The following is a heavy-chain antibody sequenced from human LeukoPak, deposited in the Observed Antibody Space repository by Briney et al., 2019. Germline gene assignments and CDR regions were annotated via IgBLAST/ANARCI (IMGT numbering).Heavy chain of an antibody. Sequence: SVKVSCKASGGTFSTYGISWVRQAPGQGLEWMGRIIPILELANYAQKFQGRVTITADQSTRTVYMELISLRSEDTAVYYCATRLDCSGGSCYPYYYYGMDVWGQGTTVTVSS. V-gene: IGHV1-69*04. CDR2: IIPILELA. J-gene: IGHJ6*02. CDR3: ATRLDCSGGSCYPYYYYGMDV. D-gene: IGHD2-15*01. CDR1: GGTFSTYG.